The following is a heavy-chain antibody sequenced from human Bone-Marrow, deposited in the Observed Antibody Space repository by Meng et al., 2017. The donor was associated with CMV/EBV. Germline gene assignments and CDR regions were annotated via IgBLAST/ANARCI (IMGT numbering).Heavy chain of an antibody. CDR1: GFTFRSYA. D-gene: IGHD3-10*01. J-gene: IGHJ4*02. CDR2: ISGSGGST. Sequence: SGFTFRSYAMSWVRQAPGKGLEWVSAISGSGGSTYCADSVKGRFTISRDNSKNTLYLQMNSLRAEDTAVYYCAKSSTRGSGSYYNWGYWGQGTLVTVSS. CDR3: AKSSTRGSGSYYNWGY. V-gene: IGHV3-23*01.